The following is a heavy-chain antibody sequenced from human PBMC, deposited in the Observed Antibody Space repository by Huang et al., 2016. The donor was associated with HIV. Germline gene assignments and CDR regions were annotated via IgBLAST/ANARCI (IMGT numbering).Heavy chain of an antibody. V-gene: IGHV3-23*01. D-gene: IGHD1-1*01. Sequence: EVQLLESGGGLIQPGGSLRLSCAASGFNFSTYAMTWVRQAPGKGLEFVSSVCYSGGTTYYAASWKGRFTISRDNSKNTLYLQMNALGAEDTALYYCSRVSSATYWRNYFDYWGQGTLVTVSS. CDR1: GFNFSTYA. CDR3: SRVSSATYWRNYFDY. CDR2: VCYSGGTT. J-gene: IGHJ4*02.